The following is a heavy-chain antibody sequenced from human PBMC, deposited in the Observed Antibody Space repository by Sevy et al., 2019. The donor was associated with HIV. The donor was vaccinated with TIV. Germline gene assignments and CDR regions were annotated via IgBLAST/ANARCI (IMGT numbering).Heavy chain of an antibody. CDR2: MGGSAVST. Sequence: GGSLRLSCVTSGFTFSSYALSWVRQTPGKGLEWVSAMGGSAVSTYYADSVKGRFTISRDKSKNTLYLQMNGLRAEDTAVYYCAKEGSENSYSDYWGQGTLVTVSS. CDR1: GFTFSSYA. D-gene: IGHD3-10*01. J-gene: IGHJ4*02. CDR3: AKEGSENSYSDY. V-gene: IGHV3-23*01.